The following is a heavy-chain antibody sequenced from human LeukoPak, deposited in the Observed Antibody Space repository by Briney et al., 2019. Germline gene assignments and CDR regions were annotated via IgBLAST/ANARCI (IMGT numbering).Heavy chain of an antibody. CDR2: IYTSGST. D-gene: IGHD3-22*01. V-gene: IGHV4-4*07. Sequence: SETLSLTCTVSGGSISSYYWSWIRQPAGKGLEWIGRIYTSGSTNYNPSLKSRVTMSVDTSKNQFSLKLTPVTAADTAVYYCARHSTYYYDTNNWFDPWGQGTLVTVSS. CDR1: GGSISSYY. CDR3: ARHSTYYYDTNNWFDP. J-gene: IGHJ5*02.